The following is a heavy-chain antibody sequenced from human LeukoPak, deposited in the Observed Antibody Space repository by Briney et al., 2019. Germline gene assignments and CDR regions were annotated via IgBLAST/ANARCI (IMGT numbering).Heavy chain of an antibody. CDR3: ARRAAVAGPRSYSFDI. Sequence: GASVQVSRKASGYTLVNHGITWVRQAPGQGLEWMGWITPYNDKTNYAQRFQGRLTMTTETSTNTAYMELRSLRSDDTAVYYCARRAAVAGPRSYSFDIWGQGTLVTVSS. D-gene: IGHD6-19*01. J-gene: IGHJ4*02. CDR2: ITPYNDKT. V-gene: IGHV1-18*01. CDR1: GYTLVNHG.